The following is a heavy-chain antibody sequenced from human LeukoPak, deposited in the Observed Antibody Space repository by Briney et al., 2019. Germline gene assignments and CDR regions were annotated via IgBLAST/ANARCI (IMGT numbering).Heavy chain of an antibody. J-gene: IGHJ3*02. V-gene: IGHV1-2*02. Sequence: ASVKVSCKASGYTFTGYYMHLVRQAPGQGLEWMGWINPNSGGTNYAQKFQGRVTMTRDTSISTAYMELSRLRSDDTAVYYCARDSDDYGDAFDIWGKGTMVTVSS. CDR1: GYTFTGYY. CDR2: INPNSGGT. D-gene: IGHD4-17*01. CDR3: ARDSDDYGDAFDI.